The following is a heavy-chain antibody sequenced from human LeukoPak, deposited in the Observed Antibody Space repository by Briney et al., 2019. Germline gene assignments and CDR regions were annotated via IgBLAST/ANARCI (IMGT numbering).Heavy chain of an antibody. V-gene: IGHV3-30*14. D-gene: IGHD7-27*01. J-gene: IGHJ2*01. Sequence: PGRSLRLSCAASGFTFSSYAMHWVRQAPGKGLEWVAVISYDGSNKYYADSVKGRFTISRDNSKNTLYLQMDRLRAEDTAVYYCARDPSGHWYFDLWGRGTLVTVSS. CDR3: ARDPSGHWYFDL. CDR2: ISYDGSNK. CDR1: GFTFSSYA.